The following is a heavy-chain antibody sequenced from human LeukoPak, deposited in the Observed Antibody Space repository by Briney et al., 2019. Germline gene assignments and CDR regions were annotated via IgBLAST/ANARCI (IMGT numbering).Heavy chain of an antibody. J-gene: IGHJ6*02. CDR2: IYHSGST. D-gene: IGHD6-19*01. V-gene: IGHV4-30-2*01. Sequence: SQTLSLTCTVSGGSISSGGYYWSWIRQPPGKGLEWIGYIYHSGSTYYNPSLKSRVTISVDRSKNQFSLKLSSVTAADTAVYYCARHEVAVAPGDYGMDVWGQGTTVTVSS. CDR1: GGSISSGGYY. CDR3: ARHEVAVAPGDYGMDV.